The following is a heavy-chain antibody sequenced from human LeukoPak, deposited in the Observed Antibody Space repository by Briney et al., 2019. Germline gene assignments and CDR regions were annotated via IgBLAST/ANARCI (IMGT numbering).Heavy chain of an antibody. CDR1: GYTFTGYY. CDR3: ARDESTVTTVYWYFDL. J-gene: IGHJ2*01. CDR2: INPNSGGT. Sequence: ASVKVSCKASGYTFTGYYMHWVRQAPGQGLEWMGWINPNSGGTNYAQKFQGRVTMTRDTSISTAYMELSRLRSDDTAVYYCARDESTVTTVYWYFDLWGRGTLVTVSS. D-gene: IGHD4-17*01. V-gene: IGHV1-2*02.